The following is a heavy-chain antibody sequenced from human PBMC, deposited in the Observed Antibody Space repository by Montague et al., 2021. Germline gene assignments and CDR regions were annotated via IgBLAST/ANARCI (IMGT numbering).Heavy chain of an antibody. CDR3: ARGPSAVGGSLHRDY. CDR2: IWYDGSNK. D-gene: IGHD2-15*01. J-gene: IGHJ4*02. V-gene: IGHV3-33*01. CDR1: GFTFSSYA. Sequence: SLRLSWAASGFTFSSYAMHWVRQAPGKGLEWVAVIWYDGSNKYYADSVKGRFTISRDNSKKTLFVQMNSLRAEDTAVYYCARGPSAVGGSLHRDYWGQGTLVTVSS.